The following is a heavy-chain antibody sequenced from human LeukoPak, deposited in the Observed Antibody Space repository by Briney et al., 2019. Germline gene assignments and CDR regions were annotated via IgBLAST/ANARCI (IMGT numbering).Heavy chain of an antibody. J-gene: IGHJ5*02. CDR3: ARITYDFWSGYYMPDDP. Sequence: GASVNVSCKASGYTFTNYGISWVRQAPGQGLEWMGWISIYNGNTDYAQKLRGRVTMTTDTSTSTAYMELRSLRSDDTAVCYCARITYDFWSGYYMPDDPWGQGTLVTVSS. CDR1: GYTFTNYG. V-gene: IGHV1-18*01. CDR2: ISIYNGNT. D-gene: IGHD3-3*01.